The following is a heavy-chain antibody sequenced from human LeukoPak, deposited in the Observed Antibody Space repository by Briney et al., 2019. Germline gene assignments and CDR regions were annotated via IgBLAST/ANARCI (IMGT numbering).Heavy chain of an antibody. Sequence: VASVKVSCKAFGYTFTSNYMHWVRQAPGQGPEWMGVISPSGGSTNYAQKFQGRVTLTRDMSTSTDYLELSSLRSEDTAVYYCARDNSVLDEAWWFNTWGQGTLVTVSS. V-gene: IGHV1-46*01. CDR1: GYTFTSNY. CDR3: ARDNSVLDEAWWFNT. CDR2: ISPSGGST. J-gene: IGHJ5*02. D-gene: IGHD4/OR15-4a*01.